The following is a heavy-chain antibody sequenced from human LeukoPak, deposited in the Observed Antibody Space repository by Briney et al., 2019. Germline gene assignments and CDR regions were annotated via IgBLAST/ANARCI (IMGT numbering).Heavy chain of an antibody. J-gene: IGHJ4*02. Sequence: GGSLRLSCAASGFTFSSYAVHWVRQAPGKGLEYVSAISSNGVSTYYANSVKGRFTISRDNSKNTLYLQMGSLGAEDMAVYYCARRSIYNILTGHFDYWGQGTLVTVSS. CDR1: GFTFSSYA. CDR3: ARRSIYNILTGHFDY. CDR2: ISSNGVST. D-gene: IGHD3-9*01. V-gene: IGHV3-64*01.